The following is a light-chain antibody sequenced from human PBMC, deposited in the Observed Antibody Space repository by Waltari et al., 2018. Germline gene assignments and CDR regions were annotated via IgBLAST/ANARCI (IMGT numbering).Light chain of an antibody. V-gene: IGKV4-1*01. Sequence: DIVMTQSPDSLAVSLGERATINCKSSQSVLYSSKNKNYLAWYQQKPGQPPKLLIYWASTRESGVPDRFSGSGSGTDFTLTISSLQAEDVAVYYCQQYYSTPVTFGPGTKV. CDR2: WAS. CDR3: QQYYSTPVT. J-gene: IGKJ3*01. CDR1: QSVLYSSKNKNY.